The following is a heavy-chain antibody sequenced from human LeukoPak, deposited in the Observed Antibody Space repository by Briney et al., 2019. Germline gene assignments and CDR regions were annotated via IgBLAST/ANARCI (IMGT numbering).Heavy chain of an antibody. V-gene: IGHV4-34*01. CDR1: GGSFSGYY. CDR2: INHSGST. Sequence: PSDTLSLTCAVYGGSFSGYYWSWIRQPPEKGLEWIGEINHSGSTNYNPSLKSRVTLSVDTSNNQFFLKLSALTAAGADVHVCGRQDDYGDYVEVYWGQGTLVTVSS. CDR3: GRQDDYGDYVEVY. J-gene: IGHJ4*02. D-gene: IGHD4-17*01.